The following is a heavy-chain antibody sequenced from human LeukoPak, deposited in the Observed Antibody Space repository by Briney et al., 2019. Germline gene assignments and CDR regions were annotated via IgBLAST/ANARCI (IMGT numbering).Heavy chain of an antibody. V-gene: IGHV3-13*04. CDR1: GFTFSSYD. Sequence: PGGSLRLSCAASGFTFSSYDMHWVRQATGKGLEWVSAIGTAGDTYYPGSVKGRFTISRENAKNSLYLQMNSLRAGDTAVYYCARDKGTGTTVGWFDAWGQGTLVTVSS. CDR2: IGTAGDT. J-gene: IGHJ5*02. D-gene: IGHD1-1*01. CDR3: ARDKGTGTTVGWFDA.